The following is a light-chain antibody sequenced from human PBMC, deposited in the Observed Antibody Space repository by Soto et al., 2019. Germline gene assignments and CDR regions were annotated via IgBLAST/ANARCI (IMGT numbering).Light chain of an antibody. Sequence: DIVLTQATATLSLAPGTRATLKCRASQSIRTYLAWCQQKPGQAPRLLIYDASSRATGIPARFSGSGSGIVFTLSVSGLQPEDFATYYCQLFRSFPITLGQGTRLEIK. CDR1: QSIRTY. J-gene: IGKJ5*01. CDR2: DAS. V-gene: IGKV3-11*01. CDR3: QLFRSFPIT.